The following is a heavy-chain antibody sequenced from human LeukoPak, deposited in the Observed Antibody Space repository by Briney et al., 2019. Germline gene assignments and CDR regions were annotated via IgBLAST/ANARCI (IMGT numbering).Heavy chain of an antibody. CDR1: GFTVSDHY. CDR3: AKVEVAVAATPAYFQH. V-gene: IGHV3-53*01. Sequence: PGGSLRLSCAASGFTVSDHYMSWVRQAPGQGLESVSLIYSGGTTLYADSVKGRFTISRDNSKNTLYLQMNSLRAEDTAVYYCAKVEVAVAATPAYFQHWGQGTLVTVSS. D-gene: IGHD2-15*01. J-gene: IGHJ1*01. CDR2: IYSGGTT.